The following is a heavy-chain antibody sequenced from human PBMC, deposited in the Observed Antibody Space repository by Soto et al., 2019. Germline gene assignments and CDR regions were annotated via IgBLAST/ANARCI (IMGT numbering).Heavy chain of an antibody. D-gene: IGHD6-19*01. V-gene: IGHV1-18*04. CDR1: GYTFTSYG. Sequence: QVQLVQSGAEVKKPGASVKVSCKASGYTFTSYGISWVRQAPGQGLEWMGWISAYNGNTNYAQKLQGRVTMTTDTSTSTAYMELRSLRSDDTAVYYCARQRPVAGTSGWTYYFDYWGQGTLVTVSS. CDR3: ARQRPVAGTSGWTYYFDY. CDR2: ISAYNGNT. J-gene: IGHJ4*02.